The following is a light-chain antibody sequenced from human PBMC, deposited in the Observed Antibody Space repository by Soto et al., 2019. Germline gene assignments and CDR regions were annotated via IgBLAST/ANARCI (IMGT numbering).Light chain of an antibody. J-gene: IGKJ4*01. CDR1: QSLLSSNGNNY. CDR2: LGS. Sequence: DIVLTQSPLSLPVTPGEPASISCRSSQSLLSSNGNNYLDWYLQKPGQSPQVLIYLGSNRAAWVPDRFSGSGSGTDFTLKISRVEAEDVGVYYCMQGLTTPLTFGGGTKVEIK. V-gene: IGKV2-28*01. CDR3: MQGLTTPLT.